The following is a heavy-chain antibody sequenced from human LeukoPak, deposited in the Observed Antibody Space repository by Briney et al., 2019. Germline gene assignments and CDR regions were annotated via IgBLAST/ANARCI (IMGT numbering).Heavy chain of an antibody. V-gene: IGHV4-59*01. Sequence: SETLSLTCTVSGGSTSSYYWSWIRQSPEKGLEWISYFYHSGSTNYNPSLRSRVTISVDTSKNQFILRLTSVTAADTAVYYCARYNWNYGLFDDWGQGTLVTVSS. D-gene: IGHD1-1*01. CDR2: FYHSGST. CDR1: GGSTSSYY. J-gene: IGHJ4*02. CDR3: ARYNWNYGLFDD.